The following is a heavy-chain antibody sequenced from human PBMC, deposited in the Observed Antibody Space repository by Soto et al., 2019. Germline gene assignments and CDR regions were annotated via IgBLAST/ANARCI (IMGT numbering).Heavy chain of an antibody. Sequence: PVGSRTLSRAASGFTFSSSFMDLVRQAPGKGLVWVSRISPDGSSTSYADSVKGRFTISRDNAKNTLYLQMNSLRAEETAVYYYARADAVTASDYWGQGTLVTVSS. CDR2: ISPDGSST. CDR3: ARADAVTASDY. J-gene: IGHJ4*02. CDR1: GFTFSSSF. V-gene: IGHV3-74*01. D-gene: IGHD2-15*01.